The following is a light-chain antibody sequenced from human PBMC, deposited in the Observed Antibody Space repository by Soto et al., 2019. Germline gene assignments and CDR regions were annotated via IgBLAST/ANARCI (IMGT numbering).Light chain of an antibody. J-gene: IGKJ2*01. Sequence: DIQMTQSPSTLSASVGDRVTITCRASQRISSWLAWYQQKPGKAPKLLIYDASSLESGVPSRFSGSGSGTEFTLTISSLQPDDFATYYCQQYKSYLYTFAQGTKLEIK. V-gene: IGKV1-5*01. CDR3: QQYKSYLYT. CDR1: QRISSW. CDR2: DAS.